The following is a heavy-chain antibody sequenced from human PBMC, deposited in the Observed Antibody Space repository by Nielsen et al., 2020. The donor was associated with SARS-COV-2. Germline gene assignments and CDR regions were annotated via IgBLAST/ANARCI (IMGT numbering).Heavy chain of an antibody. D-gene: IGHD2-15*01. J-gene: IGHJ4*02. V-gene: IGHV1-46*01. Sequence: WVRQAPGQGLEWMGRINPSGGSTSYAQKFQGRVTMTRDTSTSTVYMELSSLRSEDTAVYYCARSYCSGGSCYAPGHYWGQGTLVTVSS. CDR2: INPSGGST. CDR3: ARSYCSGGSCYAPGHY.